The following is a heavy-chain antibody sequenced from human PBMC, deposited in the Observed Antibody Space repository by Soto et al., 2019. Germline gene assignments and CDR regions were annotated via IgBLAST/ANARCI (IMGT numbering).Heavy chain of an antibody. CDR1: GGSINTNTYY. J-gene: IGHJ1*01. CDR2: MSRSGST. CDR3: VRHLNDRGGGHFQH. Sequence: SETLSLTCAVSGGSINTNTYYWGWIRQPPGKGLEWIGSMSRSGSTHYNPSLKSRLTISLDMSKNQFSLDLRSVTAADTAVYYCVRHLNDRGGGHFQHWGQGNPVPVT. V-gene: IGHV4-39*01. D-gene: IGHD1-1*01.